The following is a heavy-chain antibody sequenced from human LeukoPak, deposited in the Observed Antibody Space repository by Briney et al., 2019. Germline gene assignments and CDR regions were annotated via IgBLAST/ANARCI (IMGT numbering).Heavy chain of an antibody. V-gene: IGHV4-39*01. CDR3: ARNGTVTVAGTKFNYFDH. CDR2: IYYSGST. J-gene: IGHJ4*02. D-gene: IGHD6-19*01. CDR1: GGSISSSSYY. Sequence: SETLSLTCTVSGGSISSSSYYWGWIRQPPGKGLEWIGSIYYSGSTHYNPSLKSRVTISVDTSKNQFSLKLSSVTAADTAVYYCARNGTVTVAGTKFNYFDHWGQGTLVTVSS.